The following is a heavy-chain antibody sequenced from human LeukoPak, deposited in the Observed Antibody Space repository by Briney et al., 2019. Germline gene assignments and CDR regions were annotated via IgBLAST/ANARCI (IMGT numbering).Heavy chain of an antibody. CDR1: GYTFTSYD. Sequence: ASVKVSCKASGYTFTSYDINWVRQATGQGLEWMGWMNPNSGNTDYAQRFQGRVTITRNTSISTAYMELSSLRSEDTAVYYCARNRVDYYDSSGYYGGFDYWGQGTLVTVSS. CDR3: ARNRVDYYDSSGYYGGFDY. D-gene: IGHD3-22*01. J-gene: IGHJ4*02. CDR2: MNPNSGNT. V-gene: IGHV1-8*03.